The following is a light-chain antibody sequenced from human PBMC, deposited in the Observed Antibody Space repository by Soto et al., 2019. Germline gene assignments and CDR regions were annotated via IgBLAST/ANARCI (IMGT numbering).Light chain of an antibody. V-gene: IGKV3-20*01. J-gene: IGKJ1*01. CDR3: QQYSRSPQT. CDR2: GAS. CDR1: QSVSNNY. Sequence: EIVLTQSPGTVSLSPGARATLSCRASQSVSNNYLAWYQQKPGQSPRLLIYGASSRATGIPDRFSGSGSGTDFTLTISRLEPEDFAVYYCQQYSRSPQTFGQGTKVEIK.